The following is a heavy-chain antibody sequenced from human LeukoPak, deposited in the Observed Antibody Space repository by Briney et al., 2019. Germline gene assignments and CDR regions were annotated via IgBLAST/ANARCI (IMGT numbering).Heavy chain of an antibody. CDR1: SGSISSYY. D-gene: IGHD3-10*01. Sequence: MSSETLSLTCTVSSGSISSYYWSWIRQPPGKGLEWIGYIYYSGSTNYNPSLKSRVTISVDTSKNQFSLKLSSVTAADTAVYYCAGLWFGELSPTFDYWGQGTLVTVSS. V-gene: IGHV4-59*01. CDR3: AGLWFGELSPTFDY. J-gene: IGHJ4*02. CDR2: IYYSGST.